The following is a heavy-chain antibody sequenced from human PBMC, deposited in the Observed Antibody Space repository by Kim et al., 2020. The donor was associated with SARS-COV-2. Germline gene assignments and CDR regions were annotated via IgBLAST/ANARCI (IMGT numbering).Heavy chain of an antibody. Sequence: SETLSLTCTVSGGSISSSSYYWGWIRQPPGKGLEWIGSIYYSGSTYYNPSLKSRVTISVDTSKNQFSLKLSSVTAADTAVYYCARGGSSWYEGDYWGQGTLVTVSS. V-gene: IGHV4-39*07. CDR3: ARGGSSWYEGDY. D-gene: IGHD6-13*01. J-gene: IGHJ4*02. CDR1: GGSISSSSYY. CDR2: IYYSGST.